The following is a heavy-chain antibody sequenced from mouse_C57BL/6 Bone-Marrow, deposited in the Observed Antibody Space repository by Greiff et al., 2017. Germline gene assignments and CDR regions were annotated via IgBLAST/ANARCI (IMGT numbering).Heavy chain of an antibody. CDR3: ARTSNYYFDY. V-gene: IGHV2-2*01. Sequence: QVQLQQSGPGLVQPSQSLSITCTVSGFSLTSYGVHWVRQSPGKGLEWLGVIWSGGSTDYNAAFISRLSISKDNSKSQVFFKMNSLQADDTAIYYCARTSNYYFDYWGQGTTLTVSS. CDR2: IWSGGST. CDR1: GFSLTSYG. D-gene: IGHD2-5*01. J-gene: IGHJ2*01.